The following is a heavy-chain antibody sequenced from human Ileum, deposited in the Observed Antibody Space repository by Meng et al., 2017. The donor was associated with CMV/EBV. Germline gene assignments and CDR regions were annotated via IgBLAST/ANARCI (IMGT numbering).Heavy chain of an antibody. CDR2: IYYSGST. D-gene: IGHD1-26*01. V-gene: IGHV4-39*01. CDR3: ARQGSRTTWPAFDI. Sequence: SGGSISCGSYYWGWIRQPPGKGLEWIGSIYYSGSTYYNPSLKSRVTISVDTSKNQFSLKLSSVTAADTAVYYCARQGSRTTWPAFDIWGQGTMVTVSS. J-gene: IGHJ3*02. CDR1: GGSISCGSYY.